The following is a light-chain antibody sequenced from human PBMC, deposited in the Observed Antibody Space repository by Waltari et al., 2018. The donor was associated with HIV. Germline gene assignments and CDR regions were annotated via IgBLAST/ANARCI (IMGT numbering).Light chain of an antibody. J-gene: IGLJ3*02. CDR3: CSYAGSSSLV. Sequence: QSALTQPASVSGSPGQSITISCTGTSSHLGSYNLVSWYQQHPGKAPTLMIYEVNKRPSGVSNRFSGSKSGNTASLTISGLQVEDEADYYCCSYAGSSSLVFGGGTKLTVL. CDR1: SSHLGSYNL. CDR2: EVN. V-gene: IGLV2-23*02.